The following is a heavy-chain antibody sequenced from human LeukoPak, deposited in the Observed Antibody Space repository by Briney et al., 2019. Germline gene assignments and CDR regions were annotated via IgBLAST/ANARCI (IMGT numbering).Heavy chain of an antibody. V-gene: IGHV3-7*01. J-gene: IGHJ4*02. CDR3: ARDYGSGRPPCR. CDR1: GFTFSSYS. D-gene: IGHD3-10*01. Sequence: GGSLRLSCAASGFTFSSYSMHWVRQAPGQGLEWVANIKQDGSEKYYVDSVKGRFTISRDNAKNSLYLQMNSLRAEDTAVYYCARDYGSGRPPCRWGQGTLVTVSS. CDR2: IKQDGSEK.